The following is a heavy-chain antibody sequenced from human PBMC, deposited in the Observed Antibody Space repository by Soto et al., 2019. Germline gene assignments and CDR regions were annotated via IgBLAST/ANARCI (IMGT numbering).Heavy chain of an antibody. D-gene: IGHD1-7*01. J-gene: IGHJ4*02. V-gene: IGHV3-7*01. CDR1: GFTFSSYW. CDR3: ARMVGWNYDY. CDR2: IKQDGSEK. Sequence: GGSLRLSCAAPGFTFSSYWMSWVRQAPGKGLEWVANIKQDGSEKYYVDSVKGRFTISRDNAKNSLYLQMNSLRAEDTAVYYCARMVGWNYDYWGQGTLVTVSS.